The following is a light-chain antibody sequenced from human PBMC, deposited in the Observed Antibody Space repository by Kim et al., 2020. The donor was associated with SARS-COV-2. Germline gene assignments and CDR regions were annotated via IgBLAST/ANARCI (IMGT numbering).Light chain of an antibody. CDR3: SSYAGSNNFVV. CDR2: QVS. V-gene: IGLV2-8*01. CDR1: SIDVGGYNY. J-gene: IGLJ2*01. Sequence: QSVTISCTGTSIDVGGYNYVSWYQQHPGKAPKLMIYQVSKRPSAVPDRFSGSKSGNTASLTVSGLQAEDEADYYCSSYAGSNNFVVFGGGTQLTVL.